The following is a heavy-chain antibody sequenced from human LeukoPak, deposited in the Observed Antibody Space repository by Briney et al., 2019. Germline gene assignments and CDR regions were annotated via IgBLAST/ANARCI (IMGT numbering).Heavy chain of an antibody. V-gene: IGHV4-59*01. D-gene: IGHD3-16*01. CDR2: GFHSGST. Sequence: PSETLSLTCTVSGGSISSYYWSWIRQPPGKGLEWIGYGFHSGSTNYNPSLKSRVTISVDTSKNQVSLILSSVTAADTAVYYCARSFGDYWYWGQGTLVTVSS. J-gene: IGHJ4*02. CDR3: ARSFGDYWY. CDR1: GGSISSYY.